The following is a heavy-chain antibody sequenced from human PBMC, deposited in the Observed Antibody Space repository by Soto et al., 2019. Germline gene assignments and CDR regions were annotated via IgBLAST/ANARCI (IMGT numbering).Heavy chain of an antibody. V-gene: IGHV3-49*03. CDR2: IRSNPYGGTT. CDR3: XXXXXXXXXXXXXDY. J-gene: IGHJ4*02. Sequence: EVQLVESGGGLVQPGRSLRLSCTASGFTFGDYAXXXXXXXXXXXXXXXXFIRSNPYGGTTEYAASVKGRFTISRDDSXXXXXXXXXXXXXXXXXXXXXXXXXXXXXXXXXXDYWGQGTLVTVSS. CDR1: GFTFGDYA.